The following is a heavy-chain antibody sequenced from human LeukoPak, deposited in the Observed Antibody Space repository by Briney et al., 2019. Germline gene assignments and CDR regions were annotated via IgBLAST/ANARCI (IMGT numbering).Heavy chain of an antibody. CDR2: AFVGGDT. CDR3: ARDQLDH. CDR1: GLDVCSTY. J-gene: IGHJ4*02. V-gene: IGHV3-53*01. Sequence: PGGSLILSCASYGLDVCSTYMSWIRQAPGKGLEWVSTAFVGGDTYYAASVKGRVSLSKDGSRNTMFLQMHGLRPEDTAVYYCARDQLDHWGQGTLVAVSP. D-gene: IGHD5-24*01.